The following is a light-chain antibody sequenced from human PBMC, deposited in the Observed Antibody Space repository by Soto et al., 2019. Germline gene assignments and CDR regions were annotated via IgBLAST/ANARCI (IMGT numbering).Light chain of an antibody. CDR1: QSISSN. Sequence: EIVMTQSPATLSVSPGERATLSSRASQSISSNLAWYQQKPGQAPRLLIYGASTRATGVPARVSGSGSGTEFTLTISSLQSEDFAVYYCQQYDNWPPWTFGQGTKVDIK. CDR2: GAS. V-gene: IGKV3D-15*01. CDR3: QQYDNWPPWT. J-gene: IGKJ1*01.